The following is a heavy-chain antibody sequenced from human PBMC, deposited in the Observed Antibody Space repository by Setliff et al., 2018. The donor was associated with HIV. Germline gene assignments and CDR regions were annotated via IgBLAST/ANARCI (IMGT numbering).Heavy chain of an antibody. CDR3: ARVAWYYSFWSGLGDAFDI. J-gene: IGHJ3*02. CDR1: GGTFSSYT. CDR2: IIPILGIA. D-gene: IGHD3-3*01. V-gene: IGHV1-69*16. Sequence: SVKVSCKASGGTFSSYTISWVRQAPGQGLEWMGRIIPILGIANYAQKFQGRVTITTDESTTTAYMELRSLRSDDTAVYYCARVAWYYSFWSGLGDAFDIWGQGTMVTVSS.